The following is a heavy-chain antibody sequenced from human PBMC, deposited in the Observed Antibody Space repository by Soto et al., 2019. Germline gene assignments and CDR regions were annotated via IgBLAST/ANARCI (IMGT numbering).Heavy chain of an antibody. Sequence: GESLKISCKGSGYSFTSYWIGWVRQMPGKGLEWMGIIYPGDSDTRYSPSFQGQVTISADKSISTAYLQWSSLKASDTAMYYCARAPSPKYQGLEQYYYYYGMDVWGQGTTVTVSS. J-gene: IGHJ6*02. V-gene: IGHV5-51*01. CDR3: ARAPSPKYQGLEQYYYYYGMDV. CDR1: GYSFTSYW. CDR2: IYPGDSDT. D-gene: IGHD2-2*01.